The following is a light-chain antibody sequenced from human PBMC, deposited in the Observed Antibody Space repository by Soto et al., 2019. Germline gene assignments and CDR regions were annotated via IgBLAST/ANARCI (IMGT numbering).Light chain of an antibody. V-gene: IGKV1-33*01. Sequence: DIQMTQSPPSLSASVGDRVTITCQASQDISDHLHWYQQKSGKAPKLLISDESHLETWVPSRFGGSGYGKYFSFTITSLKTEDINTYDRQQFDDPTATTFGQGTRLEIK. CDR1: QDISDH. J-gene: IGKJ5*01. CDR3: QQFDDPTATT. CDR2: DES.